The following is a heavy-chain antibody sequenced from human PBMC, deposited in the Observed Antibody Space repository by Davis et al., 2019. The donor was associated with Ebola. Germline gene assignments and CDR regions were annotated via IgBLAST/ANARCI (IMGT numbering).Heavy chain of an antibody. CDR3: ARVTIQLWWWEGFDY. V-gene: IGHV1-18*01. Sequence: ASVKVSCKTSGYTFTSYGINWVRQAPGQGLEWMGWVSAYNGNTNYPQKFQGRVTMTTDTSTSTAYLELRSLRSDDTAVYYCARVTIQLWWWEGFDYWGQGTLVTVAS. CDR1: GYTFTSYG. CDR2: VSAYNGNT. D-gene: IGHD2-21*01. J-gene: IGHJ4*02.